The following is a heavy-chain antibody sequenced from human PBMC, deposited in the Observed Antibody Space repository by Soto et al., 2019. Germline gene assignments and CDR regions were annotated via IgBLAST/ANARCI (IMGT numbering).Heavy chain of an antibody. D-gene: IGHD2-8*02. V-gene: IGHV3-15*07. J-gene: IGHJ3*02. CDR3: TSCRGYCTGLVAYDI. CDR1: GFTFGNAF. Sequence: EVQLVESGGDLVKPGGSLRLSCTASGFTFGNAFMNWVRQAPGKGLEWIGRIRTKTYGDAVDYAAPVKGRFTISRDDSKDTMDLQMNSLKTEDTAVYYCTSCRGYCTGLVAYDIWGQGTMVTVSS. CDR2: IRTKTYGDAV.